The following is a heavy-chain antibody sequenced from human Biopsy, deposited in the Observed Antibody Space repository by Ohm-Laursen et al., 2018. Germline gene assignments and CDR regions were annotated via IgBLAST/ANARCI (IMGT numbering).Heavy chain of an antibody. Sequence: SSVKVSCKASGGAFTNYAINWVRQAPGHGLEWMGGITTVSETAGYAERFQGRVTIAADVTTTTAYMDLSGLRSEDTAVYYCVAYPSSGFFENNDDFAMDVWGQGTTVIVSS. J-gene: IGHJ6*02. V-gene: IGHV1-69*01. CDR3: VAYPSSGFFENNDDFAMDV. D-gene: IGHD6-19*01. CDR2: ITTVSETA. CDR1: GGAFTNYA.